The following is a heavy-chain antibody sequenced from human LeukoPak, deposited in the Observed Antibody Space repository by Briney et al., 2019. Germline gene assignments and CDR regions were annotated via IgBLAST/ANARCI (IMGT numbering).Heavy chain of an antibody. V-gene: IGHV3-48*01. CDR3: ARGMSSGRYAVDI. CDR1: GFTFSSYA. CDR2: ISSSSSTI. J-gene: IGHJ3*02. Sequence: PGGSLRLSCAAPGFTFSSYAMSWVRQAPGKGLEWVSYISSSSSTIYYADSVKGRFTISRDNAKDSLYLQMNSLRAEDTAVYYCARGMSSGRYAVDIWGQGTMVTVSS. D-gene: IGHD6-19*01.